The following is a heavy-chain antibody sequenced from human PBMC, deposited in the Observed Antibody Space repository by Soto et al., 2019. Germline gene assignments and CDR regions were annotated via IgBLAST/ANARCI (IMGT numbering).Heavy chain of an antibody. Sequence: SETLSLTCSVSGGSISGSYWSWIRQPPRKGLEWLGYVYYTGSTNYSPSLRSRVSISVDTSKNEFSLRLSSVTAADTAVYFCARSVAVPGAHIDYWGQGTQVTVSS. CDR1: GGSISGSY. J-gene: IGHJ4*02. CDR3: ARSVAVPGAHIDY. D-gene: IGHD6-19*01. CDR2: VYYTGST. V-gene: IGHV4-59*01.